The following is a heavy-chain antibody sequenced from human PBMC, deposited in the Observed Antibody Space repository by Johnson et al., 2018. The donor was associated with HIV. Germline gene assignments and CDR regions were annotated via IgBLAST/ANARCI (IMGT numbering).Heavy chain of an antibody. Sequence: QMQLVESGGGVVQPGRSLRLSCAASGFTFSSYGMHWVRQAPGKGLEWVAVVWYDGSNTYYADSVKGRFTISRDNYKNTLYMQMNSLRAEDTAVYYCAKDNGARGYDFWNGFLPSALDIWGQGTMVTVSS. CDR3: AKDNGARGYDFWNGFLPSALDI. CDR2: VWYDGSNT. V-gene: IGHV3-33*06. D-gene: IGHD3-3*01. CDR1: GFTFSSYG. J-gene: IGHJ3*02.